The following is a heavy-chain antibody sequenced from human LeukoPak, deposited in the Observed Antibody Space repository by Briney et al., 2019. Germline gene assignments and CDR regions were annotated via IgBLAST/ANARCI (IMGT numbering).Heavy chain of an antibody. CDR1: GFTFSSYG. D-gene: IGHD3-22*01. J-gene: IGHJ3*02. Sequence: RSLRLSCAASGFTFSSYGMHWVRQAPGKGLEWVAVISYDGSNKYYADSVKGRFTISRDNSKNTLYLQMNSLRAEDTAVYYCAKVMIVVAITGPHDAFDIWGQGTMVTVSS. CDR3: AKVMIVVAITGPHDAFDI. CDR2: ISYDGSNK. V-gene: IGHV3-30*18.